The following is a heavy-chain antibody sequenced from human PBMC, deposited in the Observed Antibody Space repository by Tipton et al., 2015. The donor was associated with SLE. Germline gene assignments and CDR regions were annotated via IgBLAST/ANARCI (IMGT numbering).Heavy chain of an antibody. CDR2: ISHSRST. CDR3: ARGVSGYFHYCYMDV. V-gene: IGHV4-39*07. J-gene: IGHJ6*03. D-gene: IGHD3-16*01. Sequence: TLSLTCTVSGGSISSSGYAWSWIRQPPGKGLEWIGEISHSRSTNYNPSLKSRGTISLDTSNNLFSLRLSSVTAADTAVYYCARGVSGYFHYCYMDVWGKGTTVAISS. CDR1: GGSISSSGYA.